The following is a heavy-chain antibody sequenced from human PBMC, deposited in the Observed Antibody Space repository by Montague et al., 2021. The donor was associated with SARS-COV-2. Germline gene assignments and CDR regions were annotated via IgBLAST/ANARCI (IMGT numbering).Heavy chain of an antibody. D-gene: IGHD1-26*01. J-gene: IGHJ4*02. CDR1: GFTFSSYA. CDR2: IIGSGGSS. V-gene: IGHV3-23*01. Sequence: SLRLSCAASGFTFSSYAMSWVRQAPGKGLEWVSSIIGSGGSSYFAASVKGRFTISRDNSKNTLSLQMDSLRVEDTAIYYCAKDPTLIYLGYFEYWGQGTLVTVSS. CDR3: AKDPTLIYLGYFEY.